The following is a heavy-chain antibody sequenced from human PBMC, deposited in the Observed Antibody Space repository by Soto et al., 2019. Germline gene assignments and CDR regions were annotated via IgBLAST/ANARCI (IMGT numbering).Heavy chain of an antibody. J-gene: IGHJ3*02. CDR1: GYPVTAYY. CDR2: INPATGAA. D-gene: IGHD3-3*01. V-gene: IGHV1-2*02. Sequence: QLHLVQSGAVVKKPGASVTVSCSASGYPVTAYYMHWVRQAPGRGLEWMGGINPATGAAKYTQTFRGRFTMTRDTSTSTVVMELSGLTSGDTAVFYCARGGGVGVAGSAAFDMWGQGTLVTVSS. CDR3: ARGGGVGVAGSAAFDM.